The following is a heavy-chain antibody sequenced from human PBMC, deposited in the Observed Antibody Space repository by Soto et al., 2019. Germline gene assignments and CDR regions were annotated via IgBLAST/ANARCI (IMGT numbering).Heavy chain of an antibody. J-gene: IGHJ6*03. CDR2: INPSGGST. D-gene: IGHD6-6*01. Sequence: QVQLVQSGAEVKKPGASVKVSCKASGYTFTSYYMHWVRQAPGQGLEWMGIINPSGGSTSYAQKFQGRVTMTRDTSTSTVYMELSSLRSEDTAVYYCVRDTMPRSSSSQDYYYYMDVWGKGTTVTVSS. CDR3: VRDTMPRSSSSQDYYYYMDV. V-gene: IGHV1-46*03. CDR1: GYTFTSYY.